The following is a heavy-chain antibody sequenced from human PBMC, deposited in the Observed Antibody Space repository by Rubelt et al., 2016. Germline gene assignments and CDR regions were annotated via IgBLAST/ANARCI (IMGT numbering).Heavy chain of an antibody. V-gene: IGHV4-39*01. J-gene: IGHJ4*02. Sequence: QLQLQESGPGLVQPSETLSLTCTISGDSISSNSFYWGWIRQPPGKGLEWIGSIDYSGSTYPNPSLRSRVTRAVDTSKNQFSLKLSSVTAADTAVYYCARHAFIVTTGSFWDYWGQGTLITVSS. CDR3: ARHAFIVTTGSFWDY. D-gene: IGHD4-17*01. CDR2: IDYSGST. CDR1: GDSISSNSFY.